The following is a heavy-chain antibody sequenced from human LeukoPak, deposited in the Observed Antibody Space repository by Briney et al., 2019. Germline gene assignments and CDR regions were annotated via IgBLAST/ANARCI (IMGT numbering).Heavy chain of an antibody. D-gene: IGHD4-17*01. CDR1: GYNFAPYG. V-gene: IGHV5-51*01. Sequence: GESLKISCQSSGYNFAPYGIVWVRQMPGKGLEWMGITFAGYSYTIYSPSFQGQVTMSVDKSISTAYLQWSSLKASDTAMYYCARHFHPAETTGGYFDLWGRGTLVTVSA. J-gene: IGHJ2*01. CDR3: ARHFHPAETTGGYFDL. CDR2: TFAGYSYT.